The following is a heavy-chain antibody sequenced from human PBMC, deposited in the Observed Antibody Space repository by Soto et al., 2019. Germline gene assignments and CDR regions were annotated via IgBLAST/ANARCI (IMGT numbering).Heavy chain of an antibody. CDR2: ISYDGSNK. CDR3: ARDLNSGSYWGY. D-gene: IGHD1-26*01. Sequence: QVQLVESGGGVVQPGRSLRLSCAASGFTFSTYGMHWVRQAPGKGLEWVAVISYDGSNKYYANSVKGRFTISRDNSKNTLYLQMNSLRAEDTAVYYCARDLNSGSYWGYWGQGTLVTVSS. J-gene: IGHJ4*02. CDR1: GFTFSTYG. V-gene: IGHV3-30*03.